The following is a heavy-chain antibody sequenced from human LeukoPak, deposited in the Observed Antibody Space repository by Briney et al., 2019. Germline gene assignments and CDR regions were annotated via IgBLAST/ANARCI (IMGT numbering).Heavy chain of an antibody. Sequence: SETLSLTRTVSGGSISSYYWSWIRQPPGKGLDWIGYIYYSGSTNYNPSLKSRVTISVDTSKNQFSLKLSSVTAADTAVYYCARIYDSMDWFDPWGQGTLVTVSS. J-gene: IGHJ5*02. CDR1: GGSISSYY. CDR2: IYYSGST. CDR3: ARIYDSMDWFDP. V-gene: IGHV4-59*01. D-gene: IGHD2/OR15-2a*01.